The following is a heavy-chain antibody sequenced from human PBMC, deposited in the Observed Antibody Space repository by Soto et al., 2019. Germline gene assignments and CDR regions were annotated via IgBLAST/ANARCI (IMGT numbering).Heavy chain of an antibody. D-gene: IGHD2-8*01. J-gene: IGHJ5*02. V-gene: IGHV1-24*01. CDR3: ASVVLMAYELYWFDP. Sequence: ASVKVSCKVSVYTLTELSMHWVRQAPGKGLEWMGGFDPEDGETIYAQKFQGRVTMTEDTSTDTAYMELSSLRSEDTAVYYCASVVLMAYELYWFDPWGQGTLVTVSS. CDR2: FDPEDGET. CDR1: VYTLTELS.